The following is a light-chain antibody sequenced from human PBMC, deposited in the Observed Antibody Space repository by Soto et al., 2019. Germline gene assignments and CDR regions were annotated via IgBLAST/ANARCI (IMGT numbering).Light chain of an antibody. CDR3: QQYGKSWT. J-gene: IGKJ1*01. CDR2: GAS. V-gene: IGKV3-20*01. CDR1: QSVSSTS. Sequence: DIVLTQSPGTLSLSPGERASLSCRASQSVSSTSLAWYQQKPGQAPRLLIYGASSRATGIPDRFSGSGSGTDFTLTISRLEPEDFAVYYCQQYGKSWTFGQGTKVDI.